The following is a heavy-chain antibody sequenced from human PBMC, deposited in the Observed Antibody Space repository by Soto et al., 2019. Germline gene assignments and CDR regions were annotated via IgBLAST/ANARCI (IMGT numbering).Heavy chain of an antibody. CDR2: ICYDGSSQ. V-gene: IGHV3-33*01. CDR1: GFTFSKYG. J-gene: IGHJ4*02. Sequence: QVLLVEHGGGVVQPGMSLRLSCAASGFTFSKYGIHWVRQAPGKGLEWVGFICYDGSSQYYADSVQGRVTISRDNSKNTVSLQMYRLRVEDTAVYYWARDAIDSVFECWGQGTLVSVSS. CDR3: ARDAIDSVFEC. D-gene: IGHD6-19*01.